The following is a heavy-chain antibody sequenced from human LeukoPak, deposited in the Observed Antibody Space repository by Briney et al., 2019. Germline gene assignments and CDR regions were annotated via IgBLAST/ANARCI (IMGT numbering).Heavy chain of an antibody. J-gene: IGHJ4*02. CDR1: GFTFSSYS. CDR2: ISSSSSTI. D-gene: IGHD2-2*01. Sequence: GGSLRLSCAASGFTFSSYSMNWVRQAPGKGLEWVSYISSSSSTIYYADSVKGRFTISRDNAKNSLYLQMNSLRAEDTAMYYCARVIRGYCSSTSCYSGDYFDYWGQGTLVTVSS. CDR3: ARVIRGYCSSTSCYSGDYFDY. V-gene: IGHV3-48*04.